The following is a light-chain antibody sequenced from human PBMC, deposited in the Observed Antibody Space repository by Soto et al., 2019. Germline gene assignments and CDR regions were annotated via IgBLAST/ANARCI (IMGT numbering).Light chain of an antibody. V-gene: IGLV2-11*01. Sequence: ALTQPRSVSGSPGQSVTLSCTGTSSDVGGYNYVSWYQQHPGKAPKLMIYDVSKRPSGVPDRFSGSKSGNTASLTISGLQAEDEADYYCCSYAGSYTFVVFGGGTKLTVL. CDR1: SSDVGGYNY. CDR3: CSYAGSYTFVV. CDR2: DVS. J-gene: IGLJ2*01.